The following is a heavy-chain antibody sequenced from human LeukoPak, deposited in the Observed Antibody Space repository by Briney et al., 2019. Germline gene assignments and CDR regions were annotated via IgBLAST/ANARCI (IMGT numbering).Heavy chain of an antibody. V-gene: IGHV3-23*01. D-gene: IGHD5-18*01. CDR3: AKDVTAMVPYYFDY. Sequence: GASLRLSCAASGFTFSSYAMSWVRQAPGKGLEWVSAISGSGGSTYYADSVKGRFTISRDNSKNTLCLQMNSLRAEDTAVYYCAKDVTAMVPYYFDYWGQGTLVTVSS. CDR2: ISGSGGST. CDR1: GFTFSSYA. J-gene: IGHJ4*02.